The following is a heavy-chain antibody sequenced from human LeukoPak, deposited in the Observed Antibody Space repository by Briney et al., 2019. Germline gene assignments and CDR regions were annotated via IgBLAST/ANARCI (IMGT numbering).Heavy chain of an antibody. V-gene: IGHV1-46*01. CDR2: INPSGGTT. J-gene: IGHJ4*02. CDR1: GYTFTSYY. Sequence: ASVKVSCKASGYTFTSYYMHWVRQAPGQGLEWMGIINPSGGTTSYAQKFQGRVAMTRDTSTSTVYMELSSLRSEDTAVYYCARETVPGPLSRAPGLGYWGQGTLVTVSS. CDR3: ARETVPGPLSRAPGLGY. D-gene: IGHD6-19*01.